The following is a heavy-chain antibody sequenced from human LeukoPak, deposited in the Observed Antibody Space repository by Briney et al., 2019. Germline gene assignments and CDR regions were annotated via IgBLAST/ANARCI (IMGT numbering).Heavy chain of an antibody. Sequence: GGSLRLSCAASGFTFGSYAMHCVRQAPGKGLEWVAVISQDGSKKFYGDSVKGRFTISRDNSKNTLYLQMNSLRAEDTAVYYCAYLPSRPDFDYWGQGTLVTVSS. CDR3: AYLPSRPDFDY. D-gene: IGHD2/OR15-2a*01. J-gene: IGHJ4*02. CDR2: ISQDGSKK. V-gene: IGHV3-30*04. CDR1: GFTFGSYA.